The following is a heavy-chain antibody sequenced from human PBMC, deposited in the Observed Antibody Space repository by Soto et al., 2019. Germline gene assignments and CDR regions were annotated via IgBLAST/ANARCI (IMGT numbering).Heavy chain of an antibody. CDR2: IFHSVTT. CDR3: ARDLHYFDRSGFTCEALFAY. D-gene: IGHD3-22*01. V-gene: IGHV4-38-2*02. Sequence: SETLSLTCSFSGYSNNNYYSCFCIRHPPGKCPECILIIFHSVTTYYNPSLQALVTISLDTAKKQFSLRLRSVTAADTAVYYCARDLHYFDRSGFTCEALFAYWGQGTLVT. J-gene: IGHJ4*02. CDR1: GYSNNNYYS.